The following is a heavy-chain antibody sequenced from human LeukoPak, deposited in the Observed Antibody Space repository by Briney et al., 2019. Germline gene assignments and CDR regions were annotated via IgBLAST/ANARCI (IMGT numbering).Heavy chain of an antibody. D-gene: IGHD6-6*01. V-gene: IGHV4-38-2*02. CDR2: IYHSGST. Sequence: SETLSLTCTVSGYSISSGYYWGWIRQPPGKGLEWIGSIYHSGSTYYNPSLKSRVTISVDTSKNQFSLKLSSVTAADTAVYYCACAQQLVRRQIDYWGQGTLVTVSS. CDR3: ACAQQLVRRQIDY. CDR1: GYSISSGYY. J-gene: IGHJ4*02.